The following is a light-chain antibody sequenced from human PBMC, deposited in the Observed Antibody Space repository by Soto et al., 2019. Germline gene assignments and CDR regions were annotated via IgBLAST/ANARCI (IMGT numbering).Light chain of an antibody. CDR1: QSILYSSNNKIC. CDR3: QQYGFSPRT. CDR2: WAS. Sequence: DIVMTQSPDSLAVSLGERAAINCKSSQSILYSSNNKICLAWYPQKPGQPPKXXIYWASTRESGVPDRFSGSGAGTDCTLTISRLEPEDVAVDYCQQYGFSPRTFGQGTKVDIK. V-gene: IGKV4-1*01. J-gene: IGKJ1*01.